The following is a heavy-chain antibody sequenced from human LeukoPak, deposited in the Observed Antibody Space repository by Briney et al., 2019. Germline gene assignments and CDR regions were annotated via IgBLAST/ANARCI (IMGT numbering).Heavy chain of an antibody. CDR1: GFTFSTYG. V-gene: IGHV3-48*01. CDR2: ISGSSRAI. J-gene: IGHJ4*02. Sequence: PGGSLRLSCAASGFTFSTYGMNWVRQAPGKGLEWVSYISGSSRAIYYTDSVKGRFTISRDNAEKSVYLQMNGLRAEDTAVYYCATYSGYDRIFDHWGQGTLVTVSS. CDR3: ATYSGYDRIFDH. D-gene: IGHD5-12*01.